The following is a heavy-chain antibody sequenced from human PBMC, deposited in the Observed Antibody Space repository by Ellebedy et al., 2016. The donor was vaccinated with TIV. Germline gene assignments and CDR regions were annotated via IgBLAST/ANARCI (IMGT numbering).Heavy chain of an antibody. Sequence: GGSLRLSCAASGFTVSSNYMTWVRQGPGKGLEWLSAIYSGGDTYYADSMKGRFTISRDNSKNTLYLQMNRLRLEDAAVYYCASIRTTNDYWGQGTLVTVSS. J-gene: IGHJ4*02. V-gene: IGHV3-66*01. CDR2: IYSGGDT. CDR3: ASIRTTNDY. D-gene: IGHD1-1*01. CDR1: GFTVSSNY.